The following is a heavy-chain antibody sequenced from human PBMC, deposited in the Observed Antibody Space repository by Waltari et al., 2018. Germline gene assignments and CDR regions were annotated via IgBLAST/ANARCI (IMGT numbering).Heavy chain of an antibody. CDR1: GGSISSSSYY. CDR2: IYYSGST. CDR3: ARRRCSSTSCFFDY. V-gene: IGHV4-39*01. Sequence: QLQLQESGPGLVKPSETLSLTCTVSGGSISSSSYYWGWIRQPPGKGLEWIGSIYYSGSTYYPPSLKSRVTISVDTSKNQFSLKLSSVTAADTAVYYCARRRCSSTSCFFDYWGQGTLVTVSS. J-gene: IGHJ4*02. D-gene: IGHD2-2*01.